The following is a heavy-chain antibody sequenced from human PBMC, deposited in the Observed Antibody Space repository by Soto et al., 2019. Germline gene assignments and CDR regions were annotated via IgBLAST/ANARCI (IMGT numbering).Heavy chain of an antibody. Sequence: SETLSLTCTVSGGSISSSSYYWVWIRQPPGKGLEWIGYIYYSGSTNYNPSLKSRVTISVDTSKNQFSLKLSSVTAADTAVYYCARDQNWFDPWGQGTLVTVSS. CDR3: ARDQNWFDP. V-gene: IGHV4-61*01. CDR1: GGSISSSSYY. J-gene: IGHJ5*02. CDR2: IYYSGST.